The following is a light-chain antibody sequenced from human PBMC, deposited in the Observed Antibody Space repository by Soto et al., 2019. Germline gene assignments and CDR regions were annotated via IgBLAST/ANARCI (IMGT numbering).Light chain of an antibody. CDR2: GAS. V-gene: IGKV3-20*01. CDR1: QSVSSSY. J-gene: IGKJ1*01. CDR3: QQYGSSPRT. Sequence: EIVLTQSPGTLSLSPGERATLSCRASQSVSSSYLAWYQQKPGQAPRLLIYGASSRATGIPDRFSGSESGTDYTRTISRLEPEDFAVYYCQQYGSSPRTFGQGTKVEIK.